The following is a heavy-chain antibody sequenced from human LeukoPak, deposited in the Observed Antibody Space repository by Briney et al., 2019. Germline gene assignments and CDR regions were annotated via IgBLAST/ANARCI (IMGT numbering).Heavy chain of an antibody. CDR1: GGSISSSNW. D-gene: IGHD6-19*01. Sequence: PSGTLSLTCAVSGGSISSSNWWSWVRQPPGKGLEWIGEIYHSGSTNYNPSLKSRVTISLDTSKNQFSLQLTSVTAADTAMYYCATTPQWLAFQYWGQGALVTVS. CDR3: ATTPQWLAFQY. V-gene: IGHV4-4*02. J-gene: IGHJ4*02. CDR2: IYHSGST.